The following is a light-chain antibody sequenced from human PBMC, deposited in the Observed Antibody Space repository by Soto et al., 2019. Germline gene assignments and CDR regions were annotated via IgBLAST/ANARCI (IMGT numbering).Light chain of an antibody. CDR1: QSVTSNY. Sequence: ETVLTQSPGTLSLSPGERATLFCRASQSVTSNYLAWYQQKPGQAPRLLIYGASSRATGIPDRFSGSGSGTDFTLTISRLEPEDFAVYYCQQHGTSPPSWTFGQGTKVEIK. J-gene: IGKJ1*01. CDR2: GAS. CDR3: QQHGTSPPSWT. V-gene: IGKV3-20*01.